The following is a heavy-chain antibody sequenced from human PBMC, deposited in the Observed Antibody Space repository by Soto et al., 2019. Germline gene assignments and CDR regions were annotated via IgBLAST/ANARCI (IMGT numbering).Heavy chain of an antibody. CDR1: GGSISSGGYY. CDR3: ARSSTSANYFDY. J-gene: IGHJ4*02. Sequence: QVQLQESGPGLVKPSQTLSLTCTVSGGSISSGGYYWSWIRQHPGKGLEWIGYIYYSGSTYYNPSLKSRVSMTVXXSKNQFSLKLSSVTAADTAVYYCARSSTSANYFDYWGQGTLVTVSS. CDR2: IYYSGST. D-gene: IGHD2-2*01. V-gene: IGHV4-31*03.